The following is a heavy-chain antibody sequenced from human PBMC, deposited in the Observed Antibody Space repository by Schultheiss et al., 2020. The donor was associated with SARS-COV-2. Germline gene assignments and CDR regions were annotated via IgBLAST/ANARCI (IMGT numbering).Heavy chain of an antibody. V-gene: IGHV3-15*07. CDR1: GFTFSNAW. D-gene: IGHD3-3*01. CDR2: IKSKTDGGTT. J-gene: IGHJ4*02. CDR3: TTDPSVLRFLGLEDY. Sequence: GGSLRLSCAASGFTFSNAWMNWVRQAPGKGLEWVGRIKSKTDGGTTDYAAPVKGRFTISRDDSKNTLYLQMNSLKTEDTAVYYCTTDPSVLRFLGLEDYWGQGTLVTVSS.